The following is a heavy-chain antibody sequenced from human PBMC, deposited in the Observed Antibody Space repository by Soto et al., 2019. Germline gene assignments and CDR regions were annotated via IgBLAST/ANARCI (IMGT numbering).Heavy chain of an antibody. CDR2: INSGSDTI. D-gene: IGHD6-13*01. CDR1: GFSFSTFE. J-gene: IGHJ4*02. CDR3: ARDRAAGGY. Sequence: GGSLRLSCAASGFSFSTFEMNWVRQAPGKGLEWVAYINSGSDTIHYADSVRGRFTVSRDNAKNSLFQQMNSLRVEDTALYYCARDRAAGGYWGQGTLVTVSS. V-gene: IGHV3-48*03.